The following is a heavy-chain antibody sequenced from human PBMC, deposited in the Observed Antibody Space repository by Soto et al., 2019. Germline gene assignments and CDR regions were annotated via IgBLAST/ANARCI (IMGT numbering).Heavy chain of an antibody. J-gene: IGHJ4*02. D-gene: IGHD3-10*01. V-gene: IGHV1-46*01. CDR1: GYTFTTYY. CDR2: INPSGGGT. Sequence: QVQLVQSGAEVKKPGASVRVSCKASGYTFTTYYLHWVRQAPGQGLEWMGIINPSGGGTTFAQKFQGRVAMTRDTSTSTVYMELTSLTSEHTAVYFCARSRRGSLHFDNWGQGTLVTVSS. CDR3: ARSRRGSLHFDN.